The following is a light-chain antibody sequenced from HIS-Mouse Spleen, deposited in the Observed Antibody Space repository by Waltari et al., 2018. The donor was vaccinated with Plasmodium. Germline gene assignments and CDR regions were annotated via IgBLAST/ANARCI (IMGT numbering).Light chain of an antibody. CDR3: QQYDNLPPLFT. J-gene: IGKJ3*01. CDR1: QDISNY. Sequence: DIQMTQSPSSLSASVGDRVTIPCQASQDISNYLNWYQQKPGKAPKLLIYDASNLETGVPSRLSVSGSRKDFTFTISSLQPEDIATYYCQQYDNLPPLFTFGPGTKVDIK. CDR2: DAS. V-gene: IGKV1-33*01.